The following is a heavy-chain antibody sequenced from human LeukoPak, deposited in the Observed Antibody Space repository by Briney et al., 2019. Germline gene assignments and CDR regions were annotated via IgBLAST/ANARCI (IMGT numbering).Heavy chain of an antibody. V-gene: IGHV3-23*01. J-gene: IGHJ6*03. D-gene: IGHD1-1*01. CDR1: GFTFNSYA. Sequence: PGGSLRLSCAASGFTFNSYAMSWVRQAPGKGLEWVSPISGSGGSTYYADSVKGRFTISRDNSKNTLYLQMNSLRAEDTAVYYCAKGGTHWPTGCYYMDVWGKGTTVTVSS. CDR3: AKGGTHWPTGCYYMDV. CDR2: ISGSGGST.